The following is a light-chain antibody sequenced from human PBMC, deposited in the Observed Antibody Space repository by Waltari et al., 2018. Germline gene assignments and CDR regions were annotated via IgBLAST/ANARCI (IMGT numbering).Light chain of an antibody. CDR3: QVWDSGSDHYV. Sequence: SYELTQPPSVSVAPGQTARITCDGDKVGSKNVQWYQHRPGQAPVLVVYDDGDRPSGIPERFSGSNSGNTAALTISRVDAGDDAEYYCQVWDSGSDHYVFGTVTKVTVL. CDR2: DDG. J-gene: IGLJ1*01. V-gene: IGLV3-21*02. CDR1: KVGSKN.